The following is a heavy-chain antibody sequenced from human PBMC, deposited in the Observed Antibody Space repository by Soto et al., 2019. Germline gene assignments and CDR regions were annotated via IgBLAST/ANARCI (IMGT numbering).Heavy chain of an antibody. V-gene: IGHV4-34*01. Sequence: SETLSLTCAVYGGSFSGYYWSWIRQPPGKGLEWIGEINHSGSTNYNPSLKSRVTISVDTSKNQFSLKLSSVTAADTAVYYCARRLYGDYVWGKGTTVTVS. CDR1: GGSFSGYY. CDR2: INHSGST. CDR3: ARRLYGDYV. J-gene: IGHJ6*03. D-gene: IGHD4-17*01.